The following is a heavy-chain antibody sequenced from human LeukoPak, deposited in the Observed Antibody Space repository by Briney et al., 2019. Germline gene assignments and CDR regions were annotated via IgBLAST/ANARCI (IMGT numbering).Heavy chain of an antibody. Sequence: ASVKVSCKASGYTFTSYGISWVRQAPGQGLEWMGIINPSGGSTSYAQKFQGRVTMTRDMSTSTVYMELSSLRSEDTAVYYCARTGSSTSKFDYWGQGTLVTVSS. D-gene: IGHD2-2*01. CDR3: ARTGSSTSKFDY. V-gene: IGHV1-46*01. CDR1: GYTFTSYG. J-gene: IGHJ4*02. CDR2: INPSGGST.